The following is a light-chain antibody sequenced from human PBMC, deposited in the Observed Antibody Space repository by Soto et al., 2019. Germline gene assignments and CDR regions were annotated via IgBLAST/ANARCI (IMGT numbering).Light chain of an antibody. CDR1: QGVGSN. CDR2: GAS. CDR3: QQYNYWPPVT. Sequence: EIVMTQSPATLSVSPGERATLSCRASQGVGSNLAWYQHKPGQAPRLLIFGASTRATDIPARFSGSGSGTEFTLTINSVQSVDFAVYYCQQYNYWPPVTFGGGTKVEIK. V-gene: IGKV3-15*01. J-gene: IGKJ4*01.